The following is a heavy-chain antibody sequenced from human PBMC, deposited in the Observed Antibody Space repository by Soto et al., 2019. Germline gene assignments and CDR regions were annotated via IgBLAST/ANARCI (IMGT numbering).Heavy chain of an antibody. CDR2: ISHSGST. J-gene: IGHJ3*02. Sequence: PSETLSLTCAVSGYSVSTGYSWDWIRQPPGKGLEWIETISHSGSTNYNPSLKSRLTMSLDTSKNQFSLKLRSVTAADTAVYYCARESSGGNFDFDIWGQGTMVTVSS. CDR1: GYSVSTGYS. D-gene: IGHD2-21*02. CDR3: ARESSGGNFDFDI. V-gene: IGHV4-38-2*01.